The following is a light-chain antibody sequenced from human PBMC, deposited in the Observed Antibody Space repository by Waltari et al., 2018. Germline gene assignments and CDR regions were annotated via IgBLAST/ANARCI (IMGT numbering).Light chain of an antibody. CDR3: AAWDDSLNGRWV. CDR2: RSE. V-gene: IGLV1-44*01. CDR1: ASNIGNNL. J-gene: IGLJ3*02. Sequence: QSVLTQPPSVSGTPGQRVTISCSGSASNIGNNLVNWYQQFPGKAPNLLIYRSEQRPSGAPDRFAGSKSGSSASLAISGLQSEDEADYYCAAWDDSLNGRWVFGGGTKVTVL.